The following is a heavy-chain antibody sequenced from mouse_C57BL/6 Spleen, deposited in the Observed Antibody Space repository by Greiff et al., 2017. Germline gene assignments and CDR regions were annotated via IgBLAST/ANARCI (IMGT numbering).Heavy chain of an antibody. Sequence: QVQLQQSGAELVMPGASVKLSCKASGYTFTSYWMHWVKQRPGQGLEWIGEIDPADSYTNYNQKFKGKSTLTVDKSSSTAYMQLSSLTSEDSAVXDCARTTAQAFDYWGQGTTLTVSS. J-gene: IGHJ2*01. V-gene: IGHV1-69*01. CDR1: GYTFTSYW. CDR3: ARTTAQAFDY. D-gene: IGHD3-2*02. CDR2: IDPADSYT.